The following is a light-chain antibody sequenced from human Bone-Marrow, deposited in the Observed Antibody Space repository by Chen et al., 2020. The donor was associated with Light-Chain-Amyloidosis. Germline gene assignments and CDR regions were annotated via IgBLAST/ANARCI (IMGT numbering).Light chain of an antibody. CDR1: QSISSY. J-gene: IGKJ1*01. CDR3: QQSYSTPWT. CDR2: AAS. Sequence: DIQRTQPPSSLSASVGDRVTIPCRASQSISSYLNWYQQKPGKAPKLLIYAASSLQSGVPSRFSGSGSGTDFTLTISSLQPEDFATYYCQQSYSTPWTFGQGTKVEIK. V-gene: IGKV1-39*01.